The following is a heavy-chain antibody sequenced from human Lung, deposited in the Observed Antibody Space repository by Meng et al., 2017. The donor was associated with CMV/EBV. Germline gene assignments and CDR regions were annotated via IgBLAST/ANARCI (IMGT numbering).Heavy chain of an antibody. D-gene: IGHD3-10*01. Sequence: LSLXCAASGFTFNSHAMHWARQAPGKGLEWLAVVSYDGSVKYYADALRGRFTISRDNSKNTLYLQMNSLRAEDTAVYYCAKAAEFLWFGEGKNCFDYWGPGTXVTVSS. CDR2: VSYDGSVK. V-gene: IGHV3-30*01. J-gene: IGHJ4*02. CDR1: GFTFNSHA. CDR3: AKAAEFLWFGEGKNCFDY.